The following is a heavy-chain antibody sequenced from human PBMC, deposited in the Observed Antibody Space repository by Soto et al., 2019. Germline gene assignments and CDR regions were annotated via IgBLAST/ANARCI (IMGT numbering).Heavy chain of an antibody. Sequence: GGSLRLSCAASGFTFSSYAVHWVRPAPGKGLEYVSAISSNGGSTYYANSVKGRFTISRDNSKNTLYLQMGSLRAEDMAVYYCARDGNYDFWSGYYTGPSQFDYWGQGTLVTVSS. V-gene: IGHV3-64*01. CDR3: ARDGNYDFWSGYYTGPSQFDY. D-gene: IGHD3-3*01. CDR1: GFTFSSYA. J-gene: IGHJ4*02. CDR2: ISSNGGST.